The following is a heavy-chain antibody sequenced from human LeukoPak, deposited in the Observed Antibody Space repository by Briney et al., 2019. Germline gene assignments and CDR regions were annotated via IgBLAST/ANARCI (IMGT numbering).Heavy chain of an antibody. D-gene: IGHD3-22*01. CDR3: ARAGYYHDSSGCFGRYYGMDV. CDR1: GGTFSSYA. Sequence: ASVKVSCKASGGTFSSYAISWVRQAPGQGLEWMGRIIPILGIANYAQKFQGRVTITADKSTSTAYMELSSLRSEDTAVYYCARAGYYHDSSGCFGRYYGMDVWGQGTTVTVSS. CDR2: IIPILGIA. V-gene: IGHV1-69*04. J-gene: IGHJ6*02.